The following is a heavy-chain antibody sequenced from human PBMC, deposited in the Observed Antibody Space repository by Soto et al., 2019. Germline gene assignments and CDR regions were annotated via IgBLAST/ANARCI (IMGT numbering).Heavy chain of an antibody. D-gene: IGHD3-10*01. V-gene: IGHV1-3*01. CDR3: ARVDGTMVRAGYFDL. Sequence: GASVKVSCKASGYTFTSYAMHWVRQAPGQRLEWMGWINAGNGNTKYSQKFQGRVTITRDTSASTAYMELSSLRSEDTAVYYCARVDGTMVRAGYFDLWGRGTLVTVSS. J-gene: IGHJ2*01. CDR1: GYTFTSYA. CDR2: INAGNGNT.